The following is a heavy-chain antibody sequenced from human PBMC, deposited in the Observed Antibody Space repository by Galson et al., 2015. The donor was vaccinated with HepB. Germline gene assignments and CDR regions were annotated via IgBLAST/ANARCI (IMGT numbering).Heavy chain of an antibody. CDR3: AREGYCSGSSCYTRGTFDY. V-gene: IGHV3-7*01. CDR2: IKQDGSEK. Sequence: SLRLSCAASGFPFSSYWMSWVRQAPGKGLEWVANIKQDGSEKYYVDSVKGRFTISRDNAKNSLYLQMDSLRAEDTALYYCAREGYCSGSSCYTRGTFDYWGQGTLVTVSS. CDR1: GFPFSSYW. D-gene: IGHD2-2*02. J-gene: IGHJ4*02.